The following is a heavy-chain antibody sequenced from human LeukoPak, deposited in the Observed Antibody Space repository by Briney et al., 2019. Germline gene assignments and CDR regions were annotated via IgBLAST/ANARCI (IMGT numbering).Heavy chain of an antibody. V-gene: IGHV3-21*01. J-gene: IGHJ4*02. D-gene: IGHD3-10*01. CDR2: ISSSSSYI. Sequence: GGSLRLSCAASGFTFSSYSMNWVRQAPGKGLEWVSSISSSSSYIYYADSVKGRFTISRDNAKNSLYLQMNSLRAEDTAVYYCARWFGELSRDYWGQGTLVTVSS. CDR3: ARWFGELSRDY. CDR1: GFTFSSYS.